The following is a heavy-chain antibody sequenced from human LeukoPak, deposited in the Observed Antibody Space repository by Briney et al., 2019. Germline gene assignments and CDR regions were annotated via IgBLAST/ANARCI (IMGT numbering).Heavy chain of an antibody. V-gene: IGHV4-59*01. CDR1: GGSISSYY. CDR2: IYYSGST. J-gene: IGHJ4*02. CDR3: ARDRAANY. D-gene: IGHD6-25*01. Sequence: PSETLSLTCTVSGGSISSYYWSWIRQPPGKGLEWIGYIYYSGSTNHNPSLKSRVTISVDTSKNQFSLKLSSVTAADTAVYYCARDRAANYWGQGTLVTVSS.